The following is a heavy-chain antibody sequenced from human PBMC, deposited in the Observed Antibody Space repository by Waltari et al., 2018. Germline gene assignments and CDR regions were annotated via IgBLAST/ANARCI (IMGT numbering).Heavy chain of an antibody. CDR3: ARRSSSGGAPYFDL. CDR1: GYSFTSYW. J-gene: IGHJ2*01. D-gene: IGHD6-19*01. V-gene: IGHV5-51*01. CDR2: IYPGDSDT. Sequence: EVQLVQSGAEVKKPGESLKISCEVSGYSFTSYWIGWVRQMPGKGLEWMGMIYPGDSDTRYSPSFQGQVTFSADKSISTAYLQWSILKASDTAMYYCARRSSSGGAPYFDLWGRGTLVTVSS.